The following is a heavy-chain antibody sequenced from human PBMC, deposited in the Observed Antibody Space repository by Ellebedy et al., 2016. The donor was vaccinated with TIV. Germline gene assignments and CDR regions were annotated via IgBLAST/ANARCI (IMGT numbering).Heavy chain of an antibody. V-gene: IGHV6-1*01. CDR3: ARAPQWLGRAYDI. CDR1: GDSVSSNTAA. D-gene: IGHD6-19*01. CDR2: TYYRSKWYN. Sequence: SQTLSLTCAISGDSVSSNTAAWTWIRQSPSRGLEWLGRTYYRSKWYNDYAISVTSRITINPDTSKNQFSLQLNSVTPEDTAVYYCARAPQWLGRAYDIWGQGIMVTVSS. J-gene: IGHJ3*02.